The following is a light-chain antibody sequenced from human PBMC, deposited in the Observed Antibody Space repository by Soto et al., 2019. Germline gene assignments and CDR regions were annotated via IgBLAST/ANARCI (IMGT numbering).Light chain of an antibody. CDR1: QSVSSF. Sequence: EIVLTQSPATLSLSPGERATLSCRASQSVSSFLAWYQQKPGQAPSLLIYDASNRATGIPARFSGSGSGTDFTLTISSLEPEDFAVYYCQQHINSPHTFGGGTRVEIK. CDR2: DAS. CDR3: QQHINSPHT. J-gene: IGKJ4*02. V-gene: IGKV3-11*01.